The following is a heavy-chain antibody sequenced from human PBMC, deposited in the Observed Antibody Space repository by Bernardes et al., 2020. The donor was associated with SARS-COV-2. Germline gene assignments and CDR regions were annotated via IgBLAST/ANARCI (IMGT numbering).Heavy chain of an antibody. CDR3: ARASYGDPSDY. CDR1: GGSISTYY. CDR2: ISYNGIT. Sequence: SETLSLTRTVSGGSISTYYWSWIRQPPGKGLEWIGYISYNGITYYNPSLKSRVTISLDTSKNQFSLKLSSVTAADTAIFYCARASYGDPSDYWGQGTLVTVSS. V-gene: IGHV4-59*01. J-gene: IGHJ4*02. D-gene: IGHD4-17*01.